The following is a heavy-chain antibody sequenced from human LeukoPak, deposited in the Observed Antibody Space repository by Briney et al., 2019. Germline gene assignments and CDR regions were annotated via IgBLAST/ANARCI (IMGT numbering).Heavy chain of an antibody. V-gene: IGHV3-21*01. D-gene: IGHD4-17*01. CDR1: GFTFSSYS. CDR3: ARGHGDYADAFDI. CDR2: ITSSSSYI. Sequence: GGSLRLSRAASGFTFSSYSMNWVRQAPGKGLEWVSSITSSSSYIYYADSVKGRFTISRDNAKNSLYLQMNSLRAEDTAVYYCARGHGDYADAFDIWGQGTMVTVSS. J-gene: IGHJ3*02.